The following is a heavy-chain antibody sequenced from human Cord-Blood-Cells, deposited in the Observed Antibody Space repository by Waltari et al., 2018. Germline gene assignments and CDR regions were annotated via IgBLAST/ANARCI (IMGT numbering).Heavy chain of an antibody. CDR1: GYTFTGSY. D-gene: IGHD3-10*01. J-gene: IGHJ3*02. CDR3: ARDAHGSGSYYNAFDI. CDR2: INPNSGGT. Sequence: QLQLVQSGAEVKKPGASVKVSCKASGYTFTGSYVHWVRQAPGQGLEWMGWINPNSGGTNYAQKFQGWVTMTRDTSISTAYMELSRLRSDDTAVYYCARDAHGSGSYYNAFDIWGQGTMVTVSS. V-gene: IGHV1-2*04.